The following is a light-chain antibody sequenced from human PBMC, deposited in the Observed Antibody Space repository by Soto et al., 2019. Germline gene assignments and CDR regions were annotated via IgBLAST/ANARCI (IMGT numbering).Light chain of an antibody. CDR1: QSIDNW. Sequence: DIQMTQSPSTLSASVGDRVTITCRASQSIDNWLAWYQQRPGKAPQLLIYGASNLMSGVRSRFSGSGSCTEFTLTISSLQPDDFANYFCQQYNNYSWTFGPGT. V-gene: IGKV1-5*03. CDR2: GAS. J-gene: IGKJ1*01. CDR3: QQYNNYSWT.